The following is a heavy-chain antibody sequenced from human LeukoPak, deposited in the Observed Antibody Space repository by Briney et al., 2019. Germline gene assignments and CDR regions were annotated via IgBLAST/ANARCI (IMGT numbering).Heavy chain of an antibody. J-gene: IGHJ4*02. CDR3: ARTRGYSGYDYLAYFDY. V-gene: IGHV3-33*08. D-gene: IGHD5-12*01. CDR1: GFTFSSYA. Sequence: GGSLRLSCAASGFTFSSYAMSWVRQAPGKGLEWVAVIWYDGSNKYYADSVKGRFTISRDNSKNTLYLQMNSLRAEDTAVYYCARTRGYSGYDYLAYFDYWGQGTLVTVSS. CDR2: IWYDGSNK.